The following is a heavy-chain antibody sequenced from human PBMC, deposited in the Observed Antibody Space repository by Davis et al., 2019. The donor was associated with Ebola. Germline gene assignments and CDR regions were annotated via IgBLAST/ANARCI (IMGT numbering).Heavy chain of an antibody. J-gene: IGHJ5*02. V-gene: IGHV4-34*01. CDR3: ARGPRRGYSNSSRNWFDP. CDR1: GGSISSYY. D-gene: IGHD6-6*01. Sequence: SETLSLTCTVSGGSISSYYWSWIRQPPGKGLEWIGEINHSGSTNYNPSLKSRVTISVDTSKNQFSLKLSSVTAADTAVYYCARGPRRGYSNSSRNWFDPWGQGTLVTVSS. CDR2: INHSGST.